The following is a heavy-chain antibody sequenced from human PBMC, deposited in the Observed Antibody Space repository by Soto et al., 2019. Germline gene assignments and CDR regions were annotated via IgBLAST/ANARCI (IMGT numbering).Heavy chain of an antibody. D-gene: IGHD3-22*01. Sequence: GGPLSLSWAASGGTCGLYAMRWVRLAPGKGLEWVSSVSSGSSYIYSADSLKGRFTISRDDAKNSLYLQMNSLRADDTAIYYCVRARATDSRPDYWGQGSLVTVSS. CDR2: VSSGSSYI. CDR3: VRARATDSRPDY. CDR1: GGTCGLYA. J-gene: IGHJ4*02. V-gene: IGHV3-21*01.